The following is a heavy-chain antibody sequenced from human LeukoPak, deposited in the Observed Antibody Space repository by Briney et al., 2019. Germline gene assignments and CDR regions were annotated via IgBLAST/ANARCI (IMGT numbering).Heavy chain of an antibody. CDR2: INPNSGGT. CDR3: ARDGGYSSSWSDFDY. CDR1: GYTFTGYY. J-gene: IGHJ4*02. D-gene: IGHD6-13*01. Sequence: ASVKVSCRASGYTFTGYYMHWVRQAPGQGLEWMGWINPNSGGTNYAQKFQGRVTMTRDTSISTAYMELSGLRSDDTAVYYCARDGGYSSSWSDFDYWGQGTLVTVSS. V-gene: IGHV1-2*02.